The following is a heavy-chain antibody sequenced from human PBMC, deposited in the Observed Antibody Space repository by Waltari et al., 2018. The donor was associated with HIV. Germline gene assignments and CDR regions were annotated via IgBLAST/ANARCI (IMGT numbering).Heavy chain of an antibody. CDR3: AKAKVVSSYYYSLEY. V-gene: IGHV3-30*18. Sequence: QVHLVESGGGVVQPGRSLRLSCAASAFTFSCSGMHWVRQAPGKGLEWVAIISYDGSTKYYADSVKGRFIISRDNSKNTLYLQLNTLRPEDTAMYFCAKAKVVSSYYYSLEYWGQGTLVTVSS. J-gene: IGHJ4*02. CDR2: ISYDGSTK. CDR1: AFTFSCSG. D-gene: IGHD3-22*01.